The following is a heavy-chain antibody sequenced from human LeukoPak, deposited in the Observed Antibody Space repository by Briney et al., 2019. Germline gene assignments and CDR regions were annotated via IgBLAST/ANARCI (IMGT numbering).Heavy chain of an antibody. CDR3: ARDGLPDSSGDFDY. V-gene: IGHV3-30-3*01. D-gene: IGHD6-19*01. CDR1: GFTFSSYA. CDR2: ISYDGSNK. J-gene: IGHJ4*02. Sequence: TGGSLRLSCAASGFTFSSYAMHWVRQAPGKGLEWVAVISYDGSNKYYADSVKGRFTISRDNSKNTLYLQMNSLRAEDTAVYYCARDGLPDSSGDFDYWGQRTLVTVSS.